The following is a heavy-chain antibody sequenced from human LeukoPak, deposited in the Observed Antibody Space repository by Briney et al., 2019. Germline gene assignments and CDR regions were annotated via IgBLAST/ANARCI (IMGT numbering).Heavy chain of an antibody. CDR3: ARDPRLWFGELLVYYYGMDV. D-gene: IGHD3-10*01. Sequence: SETLSLTCAVSGGSISSSNWWSWVRRPPGKGLEWIGEIYHSGSTNYNPSLKSRVTISVDKSKNQFSLKLSSVTAADTAVYYCARDPRLWFGELLVYYYGMDVWGQGTTVTASS. V-gene: IGHV4-4*02. CDR2: IYHSGST. J-gene: IGHJ6*02. CDR1: GGSISSSNW.